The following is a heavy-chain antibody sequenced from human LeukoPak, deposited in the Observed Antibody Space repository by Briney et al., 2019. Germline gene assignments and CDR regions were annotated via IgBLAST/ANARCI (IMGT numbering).Heavy chain of an antibody. J-gene: IGHJ4*02. CDR2: ISAYNGNT. CDR1: GGTFSSYA. Sequence: ASVKVSCKASGGTFSSYAISWVRQAPGQGLEWMGWISAYNGNTNYAQKLQGRVTMTTDTSTSTAYMELRSLRSDDTAVYYCARVRSWFFPFDYWGQGTLVTVSS. V-gene: IGHV1-18*01. CDR3: ARVRSWFFPFDY. D-gene: IGHD3-9*01.